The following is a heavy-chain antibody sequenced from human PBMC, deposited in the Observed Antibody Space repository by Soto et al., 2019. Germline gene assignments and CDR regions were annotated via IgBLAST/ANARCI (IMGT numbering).Heavy chain of an antibody. V-gene: IGHV1-2*04. CDR1: GYTFTGYY. D-gene: IGHD3-22*01. Sequence: QVQLVQSGAEVKKPGASVKVSCKASGYTFTGYYMHWVRQAPGQGLEWMGWINPNSGGTNYAQKFQGWVTMTRDMSISTAYMELSRLRSDDTAVYYCARYPYYYDSSGYKYFQHWGQGTLVTVSS. CDR3: ARYPYYYDSSGYKYFQH. J-gene: IGHJ1*01. CDR2: INPNSGGT.